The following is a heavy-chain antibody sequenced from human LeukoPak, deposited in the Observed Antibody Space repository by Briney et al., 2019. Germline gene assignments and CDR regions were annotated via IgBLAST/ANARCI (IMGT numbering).Heavy chain of an antibody. CDR3: ARASGYCTNGVCYNYYYYMDV. V-gene: IGHV1-2*02. Sequence: ASVKVSCKASGYTFTGYYMHWVRQAPGQGLEWMGWINPNSGGANYAQKFQGRVTMTRDTSISTAYMELSRLRSDDTAVYYCARASGYCTNGVCYNYYYYMDVWGKGTTVTVSS. CDR2: INPNSGGA. D-gene: IGHD2-8*01. J-gene: IGHJ6*03. CDR1: GYTFTGYY.